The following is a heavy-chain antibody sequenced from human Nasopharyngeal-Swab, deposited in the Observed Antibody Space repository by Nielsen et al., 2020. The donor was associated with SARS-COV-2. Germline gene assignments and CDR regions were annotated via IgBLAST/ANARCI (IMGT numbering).Heavy chain of an antibody. CDR1: AFTFSTYT. CDR3: AKGGAFGEIGY. CDR2: IYNDGRRT. J-gene: IGHJ4*02. Sequence: GGSLRLSCAASAFTFSTYTMSWVRQAPGKGLEWLSYIYNDGRRTFYADSVKGRFTLSRDNSKNTLYRQMNSLRTEDTAVYYCAKGGAFGEIGYWGQGTLVTVSS. D-gene: IGHD3-10*01. V-gene: IGHV3-23*03.